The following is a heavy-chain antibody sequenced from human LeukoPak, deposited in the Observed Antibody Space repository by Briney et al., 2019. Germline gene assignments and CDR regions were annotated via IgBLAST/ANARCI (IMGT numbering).Heavy chain of an antibody. CDR1: GYTFTGYY. D-gene: IGHD3-22*01. CDR3: ALDDSSGSHLD. V-gene: IGHV1-2*02. J-gene: IGHJ4*02. CDR2: INPNSGGT. Sequence: ASVAVSCKASGYTFTGYYMHWVRQAPGQGLEWMGWINPNSGGTNYAQKFQGRVTMTRNTSISTAYMELSSLRSEDTAVYYCALDDSSGSHLDWGQGTLVTVSS.